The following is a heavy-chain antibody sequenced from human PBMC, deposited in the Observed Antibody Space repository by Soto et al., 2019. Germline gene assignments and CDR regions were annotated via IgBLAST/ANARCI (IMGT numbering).Heavy chain of an antibody. CDR1: GYTFTTYD. D-gene: IGHD4-17*01. CDR2: ISAYGGNT. CDR3: ARIGLSGDYAYDI. Sequence: QVQLVQSGAEVKKPGASVKVSCEASGYTFTTYDISWVRQAPGQGLEWMGWISAYGGNTKYAQKLQGRVTMTTDTSTSTAYMELRSLRSDDTAVYFCARIGLSGDYAYDIWGQGTTVIVS. V-gene: IGHV1-18*01. J-gene: IGHJ3*02.